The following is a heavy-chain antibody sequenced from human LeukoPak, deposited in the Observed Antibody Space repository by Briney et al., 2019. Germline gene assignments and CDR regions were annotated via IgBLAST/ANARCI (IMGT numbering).Heavy chain of an antibody. CDR3: ARDLSPFGGVIAEYSY. V-gene: IGHV3-21*01. J-gene: IGHJ4*02. Sequence: GGSLRLSCAASGFTFSSYSMNWVRQAPGKGLEWVSSISSSSSYIYYADSVKGRFTISRDNAKNSLYLQMNSLRAEGTAVYYCARDLSPFGGVIAEYSYWGQGTLVTVSS. D-gene: IGHD3-16*02. CDR1: GFTFSSYS. CDR2: ISSSSSYI.